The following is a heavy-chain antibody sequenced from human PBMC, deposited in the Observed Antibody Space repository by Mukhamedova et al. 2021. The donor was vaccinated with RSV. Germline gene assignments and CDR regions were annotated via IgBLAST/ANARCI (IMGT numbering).Heavy chain of an antibody. D-gene: IGHD3-22*01. Sequence: GKGLEWVSGINWNGGSMGYADSVTGRFTISRDNANNSLYLQMNSLRPEDTALYYCAKAFDSSGYYTEYYFDLWGQGTLVTVSS. CDR2: INWNGGSM. J-gene: IGHJ4*02. V-gene: IGHV3-9*01. CDR3: AKAFDSSGYYTEYYFDL.